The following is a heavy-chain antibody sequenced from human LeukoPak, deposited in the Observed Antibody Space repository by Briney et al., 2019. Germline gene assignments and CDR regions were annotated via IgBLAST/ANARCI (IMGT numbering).Heavy chain of an antibody. D-gene: IGHD3-10*01. CDR2: IYSGGTT. CDR3: VKSPWYHGSGSYSGTIH. CDR1: GFTVSSNY. J-gene: IGHJ4*02. Sequence: GGSLRLSCAASGFTVSSNYMSWVRQAPGKGLEWVSLIYSGGTTYHADSVKGRFTISRDDSRNTLYLQMNNLRAEDTAVYYCVKSPWYHGSGSYSGTIHWGQGTLATVSS. V-gene: IGHV3-66*01.